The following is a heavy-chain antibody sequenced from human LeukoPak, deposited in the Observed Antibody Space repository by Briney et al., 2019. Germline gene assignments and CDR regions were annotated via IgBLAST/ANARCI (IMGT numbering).Heavy chain of an antibody. J-gene: IGHJ5*02. CDR1: GYTFTSYD. CDR3: ARTSYGSGRSDINWFDP. V-gene: IGHV1-8*03. Sequence: ASVKVSCKTSGYTFTSYDINWVRHAPGQGLEWMGWMNPNSGNTGYAQKFQDRVTITRNTSISTAYMELSSLRSEDTAVYYCARTSYGSGRSDINWFDPWGQGTLITVSS. CDR2: MNPNSGNT. D-gene: IGHD3-10*01.